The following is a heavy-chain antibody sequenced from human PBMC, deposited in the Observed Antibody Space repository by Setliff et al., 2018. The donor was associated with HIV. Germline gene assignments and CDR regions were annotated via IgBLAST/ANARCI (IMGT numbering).Heavy chain of an antibody. Sequence: SETLSLTCTVSGGSISSGGYYWSWIRQQPGKGLEWIGYIYYSGSTYYSPSLKSRVTISVDTSKNQFSLKLSSVTAADTAVYYCARGYPVSYYYYMDVWGKGTTVTVSS. CDR2: IYYSGST. D-gene: IGHD3-16*02. J-gene: IGHJ6*03. CDR3: ARGYPVSYYYYMDV. CDR1: GGSISSGGYY. V-gene: IGHV4-31*03.